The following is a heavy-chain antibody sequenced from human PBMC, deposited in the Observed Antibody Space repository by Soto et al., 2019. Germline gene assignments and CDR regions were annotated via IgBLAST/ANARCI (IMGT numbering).Heavy chain of an antibody. Sequence: EVQLVESGGGLVKPGGSLRLSCAASGFTFSSYSMNWVRQAPGKGLEWVSSISSSSSYIYYADSVKGRFTISRDNAKNSLYLQMNSLRAEDTAVYYCARDGHCSGGSCYPVIWGQGTLVTVSS. V-gene: IGHV3-21*01. D-gene: IGHD2-15*01. CDR2: ISSSSSYI. CDR1: GFTFSSYS. J-gene: IGHJ4*02. CDR3: ARDGHCSGGSCYPVI.